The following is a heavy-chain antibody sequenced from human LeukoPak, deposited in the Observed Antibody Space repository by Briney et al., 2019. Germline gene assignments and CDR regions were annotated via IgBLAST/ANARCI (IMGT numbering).Heavy chain of an antibody. V-gene: IGHV3-23*01. CDR2: ISGSGGST. CDR3: AKGGYYDSSGYYYY. CDR1: GFTFSSYA. J-gene: IGHJ4*02. Sequence: PGGSLRLSCAASGFTFSSYAMSWVRQAPGKGLEWVSAISGSGGSTYYADSVKGRFTISRDNSKNTLHLQMNSLRAEDTAVYYCAKGGYYDSSGYYYYWGQGTLVTVSS. D-gene: IGHD3-22*01.